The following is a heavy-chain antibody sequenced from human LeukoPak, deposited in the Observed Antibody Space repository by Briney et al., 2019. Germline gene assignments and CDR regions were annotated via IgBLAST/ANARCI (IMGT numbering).Heavy chain of an antibody. J-gene: IGHJ3*02. CDR3: ARELPRIGGQTDTSYI. CDR1: GFTSSGDW. CDR2: SKNDGSST. Sequence: GGSLRLSCAVSGFTSSGDWMHWVGQAPGKGLVWVSRSKNDGSSTSYADSVKGRFTISRDNAKNTLYLQTNSLRAEDTAVYYCARELPRIGGQTDTSYIWGQGTMVTVS. V-gene: IGHV3-74*01. D-gene: IGHD3-16*01.